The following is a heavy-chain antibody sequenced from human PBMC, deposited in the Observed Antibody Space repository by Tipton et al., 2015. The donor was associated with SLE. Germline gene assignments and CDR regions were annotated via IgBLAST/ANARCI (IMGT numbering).Heavy chain of an antibody. V-gene: IGHV4-4*07. CDR1: GGSISGYY. CDR2: IYASGYT. Sequence: TLSLTCNVSGGSISGYYWSWIRQPAGKGLEWIGRIYASGYTNYNPSLKSRVTMSVDTSKNQFSLKVSSVTAADTALYYCAGSPFYDFWRNSWGRGTLVSVSS. CDR3: AGSPFYDFWRNS. D-gene: IGHD3-3*01. J-gene: IGHJ5*02.